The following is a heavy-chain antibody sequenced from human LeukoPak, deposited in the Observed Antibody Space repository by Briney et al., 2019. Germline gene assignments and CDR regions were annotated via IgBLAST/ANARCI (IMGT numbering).Heavy chain of an antibody. Sequence: DSVKVSCKTSGYAFTRTGSYLYWLRQAPGQGLECMGWIHPISGATSYAQRFQGRVAMTRDTSISTAYMELSRLRPDDTAVYYRARDGPAQMVDFDYWGQGSQVTVSS. D-gene: IGHD3-10*01. V-gene: IGHV1-2*02. CDR3: ARDGPAQMVDFDY. CDR1: GYAFTRTGSY. J-gene: IGHJ4*02. CDR2: IHPISGAT.